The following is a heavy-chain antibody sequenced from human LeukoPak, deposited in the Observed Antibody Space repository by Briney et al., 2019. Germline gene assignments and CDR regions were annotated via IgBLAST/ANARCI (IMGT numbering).Heavy chain of an antibody. D-gene: IGHD5-18*01. CDR2: IASNSEYK. J-gene: IGHJ6*03. CDR3: ARDRHTAMVYYYYYMDV. V-gene: IGHV3-21*04. Sequence: PGGSLRLSCAASGFAFSSYSLNWVRQVPGKGLEWVSCIASNSEYKYYADSVKGRFTISRDNARNSLYLQMNSLRDEDTAVYYCARDRHTAMVYYYYYMDVWGTGTTVTVSS. CDR1: GFAFSSYS.